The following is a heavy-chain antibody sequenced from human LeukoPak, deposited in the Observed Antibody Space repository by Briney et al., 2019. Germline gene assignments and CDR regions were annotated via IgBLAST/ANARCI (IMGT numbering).Heavy chain of an antibody. V-gene: IGHV4-31*03. CDR2: IYYSGST. J-gene: IGHJ2*01. CDR3: AREHIVVVTAHFDL. D-gene: IGHD2-21*02. Sequence: PSETLSLTCTVSGGSISSGGYYWSWIRQHPGKGLEWIGYIYYSGSTYYNPSLKSRVTISVDTSKNQFSLKLSSVTAADTAVYYCAREHIVVVTAHFDLWGRGTLVTVSS. CDR1: GGSISSGGYY.